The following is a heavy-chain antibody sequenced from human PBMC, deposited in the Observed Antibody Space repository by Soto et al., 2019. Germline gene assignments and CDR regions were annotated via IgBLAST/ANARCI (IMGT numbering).Heavy chain of an antibody. J-gene: IGHJ6*02. CDR3: AREVLIAVAGTGYNYYGMDV. D-gene: IGHD6-19*01. Sequence: SVKVSCKASGGTFSSYAISWVRQAPGQGLEWMGGIIPIFGTANYAQKFQGRVTITADESTSTAYMELSSLRSEDTAVYYCAREVLIAVAGTGYNYYGMDVWGQGTTVTVSS. CDR2: IIPIFGTA. V-gene: IGHV1-69*13. CDR1: GGTFSSYA.